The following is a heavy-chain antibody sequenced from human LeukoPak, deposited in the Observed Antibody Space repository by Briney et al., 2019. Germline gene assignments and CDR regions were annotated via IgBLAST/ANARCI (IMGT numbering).Heavy chain of an antibody. D-gene: IGHD2-2*01. V-gene: IGHV3-33*01. CDR1: GFTFSSYG. CDR2: IWYDGSNK. Sequence: GGSLRLSCAASGFTFSSYGMHWVRQAPGKGLEWVAVIWYDGSNKYYADSVKGRFTISRDNAKNSLYLQMNSLRAEDTAVYYCARDMRVVVVPADYYYYGMDVWGQGTTVTVSS. CDR3: ARDMRVVVVPADYYYYGMDV. J-gene: IGHJ6*02.